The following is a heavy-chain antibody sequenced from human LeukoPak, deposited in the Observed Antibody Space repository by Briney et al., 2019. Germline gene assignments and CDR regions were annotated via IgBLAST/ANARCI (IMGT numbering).Heavy chain of an antibody. CDR3: ARGLGDIVVVPAATEADY. CDR1: GGSFSGYY. D-gene: IGHD2-2*01. Sequence: SETLSLTCAVYGGSFSGYYWSWIRQPPGKGLEWIGEINHSGSTNYNPSLKSRVTISVDTSKNQFSLKLSSVTAADTAVYYCARGLGDIVVVPAATEADYWGQGTLVTVSS. J-gene: IGHJ4*02. CDR2: INHSGST. V-gene: IGHV4-34*01.